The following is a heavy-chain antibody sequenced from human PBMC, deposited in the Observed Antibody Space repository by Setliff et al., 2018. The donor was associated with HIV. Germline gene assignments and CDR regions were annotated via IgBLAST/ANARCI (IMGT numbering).Heavy chain of an antibody. CDR1: DYTFTTYW. V-gene: IGHV5-51*01. Sequence: PGESLKISCKAVDYTFTTYWIGWVRQTPGEGLEWMGIIYPEDSNIKYNPSFQNQVTISADKSISTAYLQVHNLKASDTATYYCARRDGRSMNAFEIWGPGTMVTVSS. D-gene: IGHD6-13*01. J-gene: IGHJ3*02. CDR2: IYPEDSNI. CDR3: ARRDGRSMNAFEI.